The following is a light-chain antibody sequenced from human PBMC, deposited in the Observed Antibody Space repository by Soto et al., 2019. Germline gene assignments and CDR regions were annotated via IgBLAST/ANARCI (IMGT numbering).Light chain of an antibody. J-gene: IGKJ1*01. CDR3: QQYNNWWT. CDR1: QSVSSG. CDR2: GAS. V-gene: IGKV3-15*01. Sequence: EIVLTQSPGSLSLSPGGRATLSCRASQSVSSGLAWYQQKPGQAPRLLIYGASTRATGIPARFSGSGSGTEFTLTISSLQSEDFAVYYCQQYNNWWTFGQGTKV.